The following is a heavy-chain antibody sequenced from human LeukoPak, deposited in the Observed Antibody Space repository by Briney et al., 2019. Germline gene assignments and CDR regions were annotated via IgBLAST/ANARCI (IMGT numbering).Heavy chain of an antibody. CDR2: ISWNSGSI. D-gene: IGHD6-19*01. CDR3: AKATGIAVAGTYFDY. V-gene: IGHV3-9*01. J-gene: IGHJ4*02. CDR1: GFTFDDYA. Sequence: GGSLRLSCAASGFTFDDYAMHWVRQAPGKGLEWVSGISWNSGSIGYADSVKGRFTISRDNAKNSLYLQMNSLRAEDTALYYCAKATGIAVAGTYFDYWGQGTLVTVSS.